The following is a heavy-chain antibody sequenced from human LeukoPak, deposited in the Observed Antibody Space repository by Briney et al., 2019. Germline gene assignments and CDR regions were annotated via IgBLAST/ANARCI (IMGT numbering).Heavy chain of an antibody. D-gene: IGHD6-13*01. CDR3: ARDTAAAGSYYYYYMDV. CDR2: INWNGCST. J-gene: IGHJ6*03. Sequence: GGSLRLSCAASGFTFDDYGMSWVRQAPGKGLEWVSGINWNGCSTGYADSVKGRFTISRDNAKNSLYLQMNSLRAEDTALYYCARDTAAAGSYYYYYMDVWGKGTTVTVSS. CDR1: GFTFDDYG. V-gene: IGHV3-20*04.